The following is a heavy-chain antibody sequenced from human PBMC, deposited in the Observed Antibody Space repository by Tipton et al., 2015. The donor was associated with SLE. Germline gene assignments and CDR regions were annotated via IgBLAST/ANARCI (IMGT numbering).Heavy chain of an antibody. V-gene: IGHV4-4*08. CDR1: GGSITSYY. J-gene: IGHJ5*02. CDR2: IYTTGST. D-gene: IGHD6-13*01. CDR3: ARGITAANTWFDP. Sequence: GLVKPSQTLSLTCNVSGGSITSYYWSWIRQTPGKGLEWIADIYTTGSTTYNPSLKSRVTISLDKSKNQFSLRLSSVTVADTAVYYCARGITAANTWFDPWGQGILVTVSS.